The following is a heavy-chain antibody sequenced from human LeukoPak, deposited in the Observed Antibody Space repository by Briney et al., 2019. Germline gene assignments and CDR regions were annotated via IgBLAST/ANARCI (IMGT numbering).Heavy chain of an antibody. Sequence: SQTLSLTCAVSGGSISSGGYSWNWIRQPPGKGLEWIGYIYYSGSTYYNPSLKSRVTISVDTSKNQFSLKLSSVTAADTAFYYCARDSSGWSFDYWGQGTLVTVPS. V-gene: IGHV4-30-4*07. CDR1: GGSISSGGYS. CDR2: IYYSGST. CDR3: ARDSSGWSFDY. J-gene: IGHJ4*02. D-gene: IGHD6-19*01.